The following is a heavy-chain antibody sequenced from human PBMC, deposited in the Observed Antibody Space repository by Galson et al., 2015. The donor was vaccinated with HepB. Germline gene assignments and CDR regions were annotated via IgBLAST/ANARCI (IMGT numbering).Heavy chain of an antibody. V-gene: IGHV3-53*01. J-gene: IGHJ6*02. CDR1: GFTVSSNY. CDR3: ARLGYSSSWYSGHYYYGMDV. Sequence: SLRLSCAASGFTVSSNYMSWVRQAPGKGLEWVSVIYSGGSTYYADSVKGRFTISRDNSKNTLYLQMNSLRAEDTAVYYCARLGYSSSWYSGHYYYGMDVWGQGTTVTVSS. D-gene: IGHD6-13*01. CDR2: IYSGGST.